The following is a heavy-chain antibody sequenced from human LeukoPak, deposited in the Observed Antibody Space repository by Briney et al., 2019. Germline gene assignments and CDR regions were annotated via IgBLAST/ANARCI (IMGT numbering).Heavy chain of an antibody. V-gene: IGHV4-39*01. Sequence: SESLSLTCTVSGGSISSSSYYWGWIRQPPGKGLEWIGSIYYSGSTYYHPSLKSRVTISVDTSKNQSSLKLSSVTAADTAVYYSAIHEVTYDILTGYTSGYFDCSGQRTPATV. CDR2: IYYSGST. CDR1: GGSISSSSYY. J-gene: IGHJ4*01. D-gene: IGHD3-9*01. CDR3: AIHEVTYDILTGYTSGYFDC.